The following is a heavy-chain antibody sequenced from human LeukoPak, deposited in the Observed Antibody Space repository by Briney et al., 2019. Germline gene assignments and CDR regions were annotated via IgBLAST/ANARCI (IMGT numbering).Heavy chain of an antibody. J-gene: IGHJ4*02. D-gene: IGHD3-22*01. CDR2: IFYSGST. CDR1: GDSISRSNHF. CDR3: ARDREAYYYDSSGYSFDY. V-gene: IGHV4-39*07. Sequence: PSETLSLTCTVSGDSISRSNHFWGWIRQPPGKGLEWIGSIFYSGSTYYNSSLKSRVTISVDTSKNQFSLKLSSMTPADTAVYYCARDREAYYYDSSGYSFDYWGQGTLVTVSS.